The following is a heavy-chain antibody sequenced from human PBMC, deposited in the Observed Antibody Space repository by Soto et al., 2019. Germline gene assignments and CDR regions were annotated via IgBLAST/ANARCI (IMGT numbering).Heavy chain of an antibody. Sequence: QVQLQESGPGLVKPSQTLSLTCTVSVGSISSGDYYWSWIRQPPGKGLEWIGYIYYSGFPYYNPSLNSRLTMSVDTSKNQFSLKLSSVIAADTAVYYCARSDNYVPFDHWGQGTLVTVSS. V-gene: IGHV4-30-4*01. J-gene: IGHJ4*02. CDR2: IYYSGFP. CDR3: ARSDNYVPFDH. CDR1: VGSISSGDYY. D-gene: IGHD4-4*01.